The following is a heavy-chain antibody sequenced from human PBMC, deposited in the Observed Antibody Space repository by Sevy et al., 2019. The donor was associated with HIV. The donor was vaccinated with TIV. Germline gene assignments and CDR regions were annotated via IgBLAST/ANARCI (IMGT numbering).Heavy chain of an antibody. V-gene: IGHV3-7*01. D-gene: IGHD3-10*01. CDR1: GFSFSNYW. CDR3: AMGNSGSFDY. Sequence: GGSLRLSCAASGFSFSNYWMHWVRQAPGKGLEWVANIKQDESERYYVASVKGRFTISRDNAKNSVYLEMNSLRPDDTAIYYCAMGNSGSFDYWGQGTLVTVSS. CDR2: IKQDESER. J-gene: IGHJ4*02.